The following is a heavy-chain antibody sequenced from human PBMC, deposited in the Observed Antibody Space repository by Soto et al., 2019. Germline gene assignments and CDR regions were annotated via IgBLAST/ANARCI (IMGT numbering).Heavy chain of an antibody. Sequence: PGGSLRLSCAASGFTFSNAWMNWVRQAPGKGLERVGRIKSKTDGGTTDYAAPVKGRFTISRDDSKNTLYLQMNSRKTEDTAVYYCTTNSSPMGLYYYYGMDVWGQGTTVTVSS. D-gene: IGHD6-13*01. CDR3: TTNSSPMGLYYYYGMDV. CDR1: GFTFSNAW. J-gene: IGHJ6*02. CDR2: IKSKTDGGTT. V-gene: IGHV3-15*07.